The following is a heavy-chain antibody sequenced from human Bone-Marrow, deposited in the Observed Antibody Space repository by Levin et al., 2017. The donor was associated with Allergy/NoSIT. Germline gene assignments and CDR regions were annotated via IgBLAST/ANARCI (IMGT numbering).Heavy chain of an antibody. CDR3: ARGPGIVVGKGYFDS. J-gene: IGHJ5*01. V-gene: IGHV3-30-3*01. Sequence: GESLKISCAASGFTFSKYAMHWVRQAPGKGLEWVAVIPHDGSNKYYTDSVKGRFTISRDNSKNTLFVEMNSLRVEDTAVYYCARGPGIVVGKGYFDSWGQGTLVTVSS. CDR1: GFTFSKYA. D-gene: IGHD3-22*01. CDR2: IPHDGSNK.